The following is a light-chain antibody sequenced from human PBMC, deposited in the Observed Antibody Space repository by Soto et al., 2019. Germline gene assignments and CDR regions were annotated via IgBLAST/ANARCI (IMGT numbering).Light chain of an antibody. V-gene: IGLV2-14*01. CDR3: SSYTRSFTVV. Sequence: QSVLTQPASVSGSPGQSITISCTGDSSDIGGYNYVSWFQHHPGKAPKLMIYDVSHRPSGVSHRFSGSKSGTTASLTISGLQAEDEADYYCSSYTRSFTVVFGGGTKLTVL. J-gene: IGLJ2*01. CDR1: SSDIGGYNY. CDR2: DVS.